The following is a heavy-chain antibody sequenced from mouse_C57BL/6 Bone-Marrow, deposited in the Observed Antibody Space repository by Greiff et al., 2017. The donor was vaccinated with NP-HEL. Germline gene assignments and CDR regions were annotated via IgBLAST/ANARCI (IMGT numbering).Heavy chain of an antibody. J-gene: IGHJ3*01. CDR1: GYTFTSYW. CDR2: IYPGNSDT. V-gene: IGHV1-5*01. Sequence: VQLQQSGTVLARPGASVKMSCKTSGYTFTSYWMHWVKQRPGQGLEWIGDIYPGNSDTSYNQKFKGKAKLTAVTSASTAYMELSSLTNEDSAVYYCTRGDWFAYWGQGTLVTVSA. CDR3: TRGDWFAY.